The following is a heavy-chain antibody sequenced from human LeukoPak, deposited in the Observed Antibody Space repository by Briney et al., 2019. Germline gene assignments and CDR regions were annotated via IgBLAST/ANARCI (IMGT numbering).Heavy chain of an antibody. Sequence: PGGSLRLPCTASGFTLSTYRMNWVRQAPGKGLEWLSYISSGSGTIYYADSVKGRFTISRDNANNSLYLQMNSLRDEDTAVYYCARDRYCSTSSCYPLDYWSQGTLVTVSS. V-gene: IGHV3-48*02. CDR2: ISSGSGTI. CDR3: ARDRYCSTSSCYPLDY. CDR1: GFTLSTYR. J-gene: IGHJ4*02. D-gene: IGHD2-2*01.